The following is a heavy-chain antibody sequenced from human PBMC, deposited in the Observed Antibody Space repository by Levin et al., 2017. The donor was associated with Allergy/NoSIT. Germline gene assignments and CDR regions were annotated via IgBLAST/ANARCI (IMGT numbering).Heavy chain of an antibody. CDR3: ARDLAYCGGDCYPYSWFDP. J-gene: IGHJ5*02. CDR1: GFTFSSYE. CDR2: ISSSGSSI. Sequence: GGSLRLSCVASGFTFSSYEMHWVRQAPGKGLEWISHISSSGSSISYADSVKGRFTISRHNANHSLFLQMNNLRADDTAIYYCARDLAYCGGDCYPYSWFDPWGQGTLVTVSS. D-gene: IGHD2-21*02. V-gene: IGHV3-48*03.